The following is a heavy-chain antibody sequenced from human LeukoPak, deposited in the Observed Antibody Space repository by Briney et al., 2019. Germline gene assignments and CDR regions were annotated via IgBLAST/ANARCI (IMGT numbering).Heavy chain of an antibody. D-gene: IGHD3-3*01. J-gene: IGHJ6*02. CDR2: IKQDESEK. CDR3: ARDVYGPPHYDFWSGYYYYYYGMDV. V-gene: IGHV3-7*01. Sequence: PGGSLRLSCAASGFTFSSYWMSWVRQAPGRGLEWVANIKQDESEKYYVDSVKGRFTISRDNAKNSLYLQMNSLRAEDTAVYYCARDVYGPPHYDFWSGYYYYYYGMDVWGQGTTVTVSS. CDR1: GFTFSSYW.